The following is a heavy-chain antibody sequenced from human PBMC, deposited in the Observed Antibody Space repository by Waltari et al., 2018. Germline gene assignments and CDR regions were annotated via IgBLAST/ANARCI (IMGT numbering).Heavy chain of an antibody. CDR3: ARRNGCDY. V-gene: IGHV3-7*01. CDR2: IKQDGSEK. Sequence: EVQLVESGGGLVQPGGSLRLSCSRSGFTFSDNWMTWVRQGPGKGLEWVANIKQDGSEKYYVDSVKGRFTISRDNAKNSLYLQMNSLRAEDSAVYYCARRNGCDYWGQGTLVTVSS. D-gene: IGHD6-19*01. CDR1: GFTFSDNW. J-gene: IGHJ4*02.